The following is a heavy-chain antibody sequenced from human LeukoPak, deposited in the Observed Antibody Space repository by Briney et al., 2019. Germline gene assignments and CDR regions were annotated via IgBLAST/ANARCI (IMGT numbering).Heavy chain of an antibody. Sequence: SETLSLTCTVSGGSISSSSYYWGWIRQPPGKGLEWIGSIYYSGSTYYNPSLKSRVTISVDTSKNQFSLKLSSVTAADTAVYYCARVGSGWYAWGQGTLVTVSS. J-gene: IGHJ4*02. CDR1: GGSISSSSYY. D-gene: IGHD6-19*01. V-gene: IGHV4-39*01. CDR2: IYYSGST. CDR3: ARVGSGWYA.